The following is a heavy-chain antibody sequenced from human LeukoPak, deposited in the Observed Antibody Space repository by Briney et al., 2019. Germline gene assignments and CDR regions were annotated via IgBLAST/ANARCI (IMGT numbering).Heavy chain of an antibody. D-gene: IGHD4-23*01. CDR3: ARGHYGGNSEDY. Sequence: ASVKVSCTASGYTFTGYYMHWARQAPGQGLEWMGWINPNSGGTNYAQKFQGRVTMTRDTSISTAYMELSRLRSDDTAVYYCARGHYGGNSEDYWGQGTLVTVSS. CDR1: GYTFTGYY. CDR2: INPNSGGT. V-gene: IGHV1-2*02. J-gene: IGHJ4*02.